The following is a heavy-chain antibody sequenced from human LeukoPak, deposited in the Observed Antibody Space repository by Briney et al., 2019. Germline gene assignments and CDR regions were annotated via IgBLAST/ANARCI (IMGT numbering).Heavy chain of an antibody. CDR2: ISSSSSYI. Sequence: GGSLRLSCAASGFTFTTYGMHWVRQAPGKGLEWVSSISSSSSYIYYADSVKGRFTISRDNAKNSLYLQMNSLRAEDTAVYYCARENAVDTAMAFDYWGQGTLVTVSS. D-gene: IGHD5-18*01. CDR3: ARENAVDTAMAFDY. J-gene: IGHJ4*02. V-gene: IGHV3-21*01. CDR1: GFTFTTYG.